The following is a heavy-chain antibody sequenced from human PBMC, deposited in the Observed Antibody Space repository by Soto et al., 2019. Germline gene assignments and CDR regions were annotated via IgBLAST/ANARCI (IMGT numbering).Heavy chain of an antibody. D-gene: IGHD3-10*01. Sequence: QVQLQESGPGLVKPSQTLSLRCSVSGDAISSGTYYWTWVRQPPGEALEWIGNIYYTGTTYYNPALRSRVTMSLDTSKLQFSLNLNSVTAADTAVYYCARSHGSFDLDLYYSMDVWGRGTTVTVYS. V-gene: IGHV4-31*03. CDR1: GDAISSGTYY. CDR2: IYYTGTT. CDR3: ARSHGSFDLDLYYSMDV. J-gene: IGHJ6*03.